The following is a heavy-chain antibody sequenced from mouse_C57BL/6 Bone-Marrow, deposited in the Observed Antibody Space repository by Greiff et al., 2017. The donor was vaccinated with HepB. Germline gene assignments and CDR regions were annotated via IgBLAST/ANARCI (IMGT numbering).Heavy chain of an antibody. D-gene: IGHD2-4*01. CDR1: GYTFSDSW. CDR2: IRNKANNHAT. Sequence: EVKVEESGGGLVQPGGSMKLSCAASGYTFSDSWMDWVRQSPEKGLEWVAEIRNKANNHATYYAESVKGRFTISRDDSKSSVYLQMNSLRAEDTGIYYCTRIYYDYGGFAYWGQGTLVTVSA. CDR3: TRIYYDYGGFAY. J-gene: IGHJ3*01. V-gene: IGHV6-6*01.